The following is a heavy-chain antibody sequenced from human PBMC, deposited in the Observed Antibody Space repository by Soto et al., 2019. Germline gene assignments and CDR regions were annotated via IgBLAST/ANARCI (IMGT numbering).Heavy chain of an antibody. CDR1: GFTFDDYA. CDR2: ISWNSGSI. D-gene: IGHD2-15*01. CDR3: AKDQGCSGGSCYSMPDY. V-gene: IGHV3-9*01. Sequence: EVQLVESGGGLVQPGRSLRLSCAASGFTFDDYAMHWVRQAPGKGLERASGISWNSGSIGYADSVKGRFTISRDNAKNSLYLQMNSLRAEDTALYYCAKDQGCSGGSCYSMPDYGGQGTLVTVSS. J-gene: IGHJ4*02.